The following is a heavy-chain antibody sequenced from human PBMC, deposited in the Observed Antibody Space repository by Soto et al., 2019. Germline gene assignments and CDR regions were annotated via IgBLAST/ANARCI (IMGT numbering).Heavy chain of an antibody. CDR1: GYSFTSYW. CDR3: ARRDCSGGSCYYYFDP. J-gene: IGHJ5*02. CDR2: IDPSDSYT. Sequence: PGESLKISCKGSGYSFTSYWISWVRQMPGKGLEWMGRIDPSDSYTNYSPSFQGHVTISADKSISTAYLQWSSLKASDTAMYYCARRDCSGGSCYYYFDPWGQGTLVTVSS. V-gene: IGHV5-10-1*01. D-gene: IGHD2-15*01.